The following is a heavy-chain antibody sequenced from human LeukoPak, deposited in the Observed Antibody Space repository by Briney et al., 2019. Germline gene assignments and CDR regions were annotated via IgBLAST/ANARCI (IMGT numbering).Heavy chain of an antibody. CDR1: GYTFTSYG. J-gene: IGHJ4*02. V-gene: IGHV1-18*01. CDR2: ISAYNGNT. CDR3: AFGTSHEFGVMVFGY. Sequence: ASVKVSCKASGYTFTSYGISWVRQAPGQGLEWMGWISAYNGNTNYAQKLQGRVTMTTDTSTSTAYMELRSLRSDDTAVYYCAFGTSHEFGVMVFGYWGQGTLVTVSS. D-gene: IGHD2-8*01.